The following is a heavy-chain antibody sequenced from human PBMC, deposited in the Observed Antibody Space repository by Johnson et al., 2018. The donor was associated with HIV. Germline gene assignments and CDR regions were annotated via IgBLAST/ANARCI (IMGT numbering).Heavy chain of an antibody. D-gene: IGHD3-22*01. V-gene: IGHV3-66*01. CDR1: GFTVSSNY. CDR3: ASVPMIVVLDGAFDI. Sequence: VQLVESGGGLVQPGGSLRPSCAASGFTVSSNYMSWVRQAPGKGLEWVSVIYSGGSTYYADSVKGRFTISRDNSKNTLYLQMNSLRAEDTAVYYCASVPMIVVLDGAFDIWGQGTMVTVSS. CDR2: IYSGGST. J-gene: IGHJ3*02.